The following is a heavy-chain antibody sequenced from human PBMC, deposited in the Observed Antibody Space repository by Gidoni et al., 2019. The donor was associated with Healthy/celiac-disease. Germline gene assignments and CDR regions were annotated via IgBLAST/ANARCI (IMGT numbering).Heavy chain of an antibody. D-gene: IGHD4-4*01. Sequence: EVQLVESGGGLVKPGGSLRLSCAASGFTVSSYSMNWVRQAPGKGLEWVSSISSSSSYIYYADSVKGRFTISRDNAKNSLYLQMNSLRAEDTAVYYCARDPTTLHDYSNYGVSYYFDYWGQGTLVTVSS. V-gene: IGHV3-21*01. CDR2: ISSSSSYI. CDR3: ARDPTTLHDYSNYGVSYYFDY. CDR1: GFTVSSYS. J-gene: IGHJ4*02.